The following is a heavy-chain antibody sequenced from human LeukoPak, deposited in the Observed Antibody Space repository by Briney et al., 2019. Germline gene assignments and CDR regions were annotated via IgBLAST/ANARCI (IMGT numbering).Heavy chain of an antibody. V-gene: IGHV5-51*01. Sequence: GESLKISCKGSGYSFTSYWIGWVRQMPGKGLEWMGIIYPGDSDTRYSPSCQGQVTISADKSISTAYLQWSSLKASDTAMYYCARPEAAAADAFDIWGQGTMVTVSS. CDR2: IYPGDSDT. J-gene: IGHJ3*02. CDR3: ARPEAAAADAFDI. CDR1: GYSFTSYW. D-gene: IGHD6-13*01.